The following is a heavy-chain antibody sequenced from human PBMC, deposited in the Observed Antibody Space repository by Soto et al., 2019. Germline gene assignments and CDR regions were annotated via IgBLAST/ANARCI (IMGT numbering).Heavy chain of an antibody. D-gene: IGHD6-6*01. CDR1: GYTFTSYA. CDR3: ARRSSSSDTSYYYFYMDV. CDR2: INAGNGNT. V-gene: IGHV1-3*01. J-gene: IGHJ6*03. Sequence: GASVKVSCKASGYTFTSYAMHWVRQAPGQRLEWMGWINAGNGNTKYSQKFQGRVTITRDTSASTAYMELSSLRSEDTAVYYCARRSSSSDTSYYYFYMDVRGKGTTVTVSS.